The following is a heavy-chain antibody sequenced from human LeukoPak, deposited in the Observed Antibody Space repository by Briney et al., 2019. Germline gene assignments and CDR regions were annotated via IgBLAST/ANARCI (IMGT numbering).Heavy chain of an antibody. CDR2: IYSGGST. CDR1: GFTVSSDY. J-gene: IGHJ4*02. CDR3: TRGGGGSFPHY. Sequence: GGSLRLSCAASGFTVSSDYLSWVRQPPGKGLEWVSDIYSGGSTYYADSVKGRFTISRDNSKNTLYLQMNSLRAEDTAVYYCTRGGGGSFPHYWGQGTLVTVSS. D-gene: IGHD2-21*01. V-gene: IGHV3-53*01.